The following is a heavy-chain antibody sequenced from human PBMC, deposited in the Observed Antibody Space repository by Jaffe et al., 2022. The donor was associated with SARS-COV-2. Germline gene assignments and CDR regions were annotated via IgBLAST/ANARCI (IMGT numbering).Heavy chain of an antibody. CDR1: GYSFTSYW. D-gene: IGHD3-22*01. CDR2: IYPGDSDT. J-gene: IGHJ3*02. Sequence: EVQLVQSGAEVKKPGESLKISCKGSGYSFTSYWIGWVRQMPGKGLEWMGIIYPGDSDTRYSPSFQGQVTISADKSISTAYLQWSSLKASDTAMYYCARAPTYDSSGYYAPDAFDIWGQGTMVTVSS. CDR3: ARAPTYDSSGYYAPDAFDI. V-gene: IGHV5-51*01.